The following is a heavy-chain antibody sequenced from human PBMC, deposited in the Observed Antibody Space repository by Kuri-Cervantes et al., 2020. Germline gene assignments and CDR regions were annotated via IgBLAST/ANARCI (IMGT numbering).Heavy chain of an antibody. Sequence: SVKVSCKASGGTFSSYAISWVRQAPGQGLEWMGGIIPIFGTANYAQKFQGRVTITTDVSTSTAYMEMSSLRSEDTAMYYCARLGSGDAFDIWGQGTMVTVSS. CDR1: GGTFSSYA. J-gene: IGHJ3*02. V-gene: IGHV1-69*05. CDR3: ARLGSGDAFDI. CDR2: IIPIFGTA. D-gene: IGHD7-27*01.